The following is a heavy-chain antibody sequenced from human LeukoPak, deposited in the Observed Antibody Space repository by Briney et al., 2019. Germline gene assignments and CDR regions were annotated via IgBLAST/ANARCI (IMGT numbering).Heavy chain of an antibody. CDR3: ARLADCSSSSCRSFDY. CDR2: INPNSGFT. Sequence: ASGKVSCKASGYPFTGYYLHWVRQAPGQGLDWMGWINPNSGFTNYAQKFQGRVTMTRDTSISTAYMKLSRLRSDDTAVYYCARLADCSSSSCRSFDYWGQGTLVTVSS. V-gene: IGHV1-2*02. D-gene: IGHD2-2*01. J-gene: IGHJ4*02. CDR1: GYPFTGYY.